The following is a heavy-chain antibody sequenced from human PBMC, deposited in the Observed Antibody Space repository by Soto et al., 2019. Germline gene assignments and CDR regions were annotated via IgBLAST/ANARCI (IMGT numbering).Heavy chain of an antibody. Sequence: ASVKVSCKASGYTFTSYYMHWVRQAPGQGLEWMGIINPSGGSTSYAQKFQGRVTMTRDTSTSTVYMELSSLRSEDTAVYYCARETQNTIFGTGGFDPWGQGTLVTVSS. CDR2: INPSGGST. CDR3: ARETQNTIFGTGGFDP. J-gene: IGHJ5*02. CDR1: GYTFTSYY. D-gene: IGHD3-3*01. V-gene: IGHV1-46*01.